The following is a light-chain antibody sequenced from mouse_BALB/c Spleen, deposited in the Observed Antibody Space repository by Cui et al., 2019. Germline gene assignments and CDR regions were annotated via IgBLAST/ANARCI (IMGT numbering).Light chain of an antibody. V-gene: IGKV4-74*01. CDR1: SSVSSSY. Sequence: QIVLTQSPAIMSASLGERVTMTCTASSSVSSSYLNWYQQKPGSSPKLWIYSTSNLASGVPARFSGSGSGASYSLTISSMEAEVAATYYCHQYHRSPYTFGGGTKLEIK. J-gene: IGKJ2*01. CDR2: STS. CDR3: HQYHRSPYT.